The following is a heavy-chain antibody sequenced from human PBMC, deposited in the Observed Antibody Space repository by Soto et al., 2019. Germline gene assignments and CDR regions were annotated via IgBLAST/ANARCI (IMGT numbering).Heavy chain of an antibody. CDR3: AREPGRGNIRSNDFDN. CDR1: GFTFSNYC. Sequence: EVQLVESGGTLVQPGGSLRLSCAVSGFTFSNYCMTWVRQAPGKGLEWVASIEHDGSEKYFVDSVKGRFTISRDNAKNSLFLQMNSLRAEDTAVYYCAREPGRGNIRSNDFDNWGQGTLVTVSS. V-gene: IGHV3-7*05. CDR2: IEHDGSEK. D-gene: IGHD2-15*01. J-gene: IGHJ4*02.